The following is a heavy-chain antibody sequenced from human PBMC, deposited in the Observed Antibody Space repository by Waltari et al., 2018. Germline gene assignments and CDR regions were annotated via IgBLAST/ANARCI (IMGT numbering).Heavy chain of an antibody. J-gene: IGHJ6*02. Sequence: EVQLVESGGGLIQPGGSLRLSCAASGFTVSSNYMSWVRQDPGKGMEWVSVIYSGGSTSYADSVKGRFTISRDNSKNTLYLQMNSLRAEDTAVYYCARSPNDILPDGGMDVWGQGTTVTVSS. CDR3: ARSPNDILPDGGMDV. V-gene: IGHV3-53*01. CDR1: GFTVSSNY. CDR2: IYSGGST. D-gene: IGHD3-9*01.